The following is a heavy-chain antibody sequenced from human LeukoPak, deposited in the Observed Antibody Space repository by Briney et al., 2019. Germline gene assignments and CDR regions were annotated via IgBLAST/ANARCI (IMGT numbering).Heavy chain of an antibody. CDR2: IYYSGST. V-gene: IGHV4-59*12. Sequence: SSETLSLTCTVSGGSISSYYWSWIRQPPGKGLEWIGYIYYSGSTNYNPSLKSRVTISVDTSKNQFSLKLSSVTAADTAVYYCATLAHPVVVVLTRDGMDVWGQGTTVTVSS. J-gene: IGHJ6*02. CDR3: ATLAHPVVVVLTRDGMDV. CDR1: GGSISSYY. D-gene: IGHD2-15*01.